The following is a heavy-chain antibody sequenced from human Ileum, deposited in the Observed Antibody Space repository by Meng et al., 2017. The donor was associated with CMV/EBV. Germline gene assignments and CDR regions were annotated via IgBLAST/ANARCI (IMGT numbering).Heavy chain of an antibody. Sequence: SGFTFSNYAMSWVRQAPGKGLEWVSTLAENGVSTFYADSVKGRFAISRDSSKNTLSLQMNSLRAEDTAVYYCAKDRGEYGSYAGFDFRGQGTLVTVSS. CDR3: AKDRGEYGSYAGFDF. CDR2: LAENGVST. V-gene: IGHV3-23*01. J-gene: IGHJ4*02. CDR1: GFTFSNYA. D-gene: IGHD3-10*01.